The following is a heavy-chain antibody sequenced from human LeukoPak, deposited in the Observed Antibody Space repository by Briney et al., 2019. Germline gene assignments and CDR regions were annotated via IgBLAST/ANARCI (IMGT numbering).Heavy chain of an antibody. CDR1: GFTFSSYE. CDR3: ARDSDGSGLDAFDI. CDR2: ISSGSAK. J-gene: IGHJ3*02. V-gene: IGHV3-48*03. D-gene: IGHD3-10*01. Sequence: GGSLRLSCAASGFTFSSYEMNWVRQAPGKGLEWVSYISSGSAKKYADSVKGRFTISRDNAKNSLYLQMNSLRDEDTAVYHCARDSDGSGLDAFDIWGQGTMVTVSS.